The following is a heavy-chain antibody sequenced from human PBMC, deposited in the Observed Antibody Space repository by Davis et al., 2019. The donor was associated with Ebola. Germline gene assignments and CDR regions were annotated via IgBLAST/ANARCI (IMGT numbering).Heavy chain of an antibody. CDR1: GGSINTASYY. Sequence: MPSETLSLTCSVSGGSINTASYYWGWIRQPPGKGLEWIGSIYYSGSTYYNPSLKSRVTISVDTSKNQFSLKLSSVTAADTAVYYCARAGYYYDSSGYYYWYFDLWGRGTLVTVSS. J-gene: IGHJ2*01. CDR3: ARAGYYYDSSGYYYWYFDL. D-gene: IGHD3-22*01. V-gene: IGHV4-39*07. CDR2: IYYSGST.